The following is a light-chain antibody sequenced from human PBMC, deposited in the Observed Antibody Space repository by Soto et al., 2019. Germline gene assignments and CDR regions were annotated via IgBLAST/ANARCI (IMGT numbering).Light chain of an antibody. CDR2: EVT. J-gene: IGLJ1*01. CDR3: SSYTSSSTYV. CDR1: SSDVGGYNS. Sequence: QSALTQPPSASGSPGQSVTISCAGTSSDVGGYNSVSWYQQHPGKAPKLIIYEVTNRPSGVSDRLSGSKSGNTASLTISGLQAEDEADYYCSSYTSSSTYVFGVGTKLTVL. V-gene: IGLV2-14*01.